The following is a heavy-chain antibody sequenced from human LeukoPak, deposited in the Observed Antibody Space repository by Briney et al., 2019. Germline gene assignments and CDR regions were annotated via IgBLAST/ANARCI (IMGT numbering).Heavy chain of an antibody. Sequence: SETLSHTCTVSGGSIGTYYWSWLRQPPGKGLEWIGYIYYSGSTNYNPSLKSRVTTSVDTSKNQFSLKLSSVTAADSAVYYCARGIRTADYWGQGALVTVSS. CDR2: IYYSGST. CDR1: GGSIGTYY. J-gene: IGHJ4*02. CDR3: ARGIRTADY. V-gene: IGHV4-59*01. D-gene: IGHD1/OR15-1a*01.